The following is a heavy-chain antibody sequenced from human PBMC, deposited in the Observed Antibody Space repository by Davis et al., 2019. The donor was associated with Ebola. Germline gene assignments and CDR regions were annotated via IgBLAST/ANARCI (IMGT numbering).Heavy chain of an antibody. V-gene: IGHV4-61*01. CDR2: IYYSGST. CDR3: VRGWDYRVGYFDY. J-gene: IGHJ4*02. Sequence: SETLSLTCTVSGGSVSSGSYYWSWIRQPPGKGLEWIGHIYYSGSTNYNPSLKSRVTISVDTSKNQFSLNLSSLTAADTAVYYCVRGWDYRVGYFDYWGQGTLVTVSS. CDR1: GGSVSSGSYY. D-gene: IGHD1-26*01.